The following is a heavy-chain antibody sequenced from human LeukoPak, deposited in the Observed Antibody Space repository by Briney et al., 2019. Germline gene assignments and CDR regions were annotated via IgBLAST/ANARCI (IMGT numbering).Heavy chain of an antibody. Sequence: PGGSLRLSCAASGFTFSSYAMSWVRQAPGKGLEWVSVIYSGGSTYYADSVKGRFTISRDNSKNTLYLQMNSLRAEDTAVYYCARVRYDFSYYFDYWGQGTLVTVSS. CDR1: GFTFSSYA. J-gene: IGHJ4*02. V-gene: IGHV3-53*01. CDR3: ARVRYDFSYYFDY. D-gene: IGHD3-3*01. CDR2: IYSGGST.